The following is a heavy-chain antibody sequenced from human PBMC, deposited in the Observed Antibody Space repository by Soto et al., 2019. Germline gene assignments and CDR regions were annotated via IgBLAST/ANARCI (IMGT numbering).Heavy chain of an antibody. CDR1: GFSLSTSGVG. V-gene: IGHV2-5*01. CDR3: AHSGRWNYDAGGFDP. Sequence: SGPTLVNPPQTLTLTCTFSGFSLSTSGVGVGWIRQPPGKALEWLALIYWNDYKRYSPSLKSRLTITKDTSKNQVVLTMTNMDPVDTATYYCAHSGRWNYDAGGFDPWGQGTLVTVSS. CDR2: IYWNDYK. J-gene: IGHJ5*02. D-gene: IGHD1-7*01.